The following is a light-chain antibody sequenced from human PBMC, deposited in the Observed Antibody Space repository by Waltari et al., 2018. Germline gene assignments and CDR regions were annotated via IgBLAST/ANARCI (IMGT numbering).Light chain of an antibody. CDR2: GAS. CDR3: QQSHSIPWT. CDR1: QSIHRY. Sequence: DIQMTQSPSSLSASVGDRVTITCRASQSIHRYLNWYQQKPGKAPNLLIYGASSLQSGVPSRFSGSGSGTDVTLTISSLQSDDFAAYYCQQSHSIPWTFGQGTNVEI. J-gene: IGKJ1*01. V-gene: IGKV1-39*01.